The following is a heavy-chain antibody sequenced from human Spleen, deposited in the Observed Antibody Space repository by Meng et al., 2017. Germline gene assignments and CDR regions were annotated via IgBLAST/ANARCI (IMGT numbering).Heavy chain of an antibody. Sequence: SVTVSCQASRYTLTDYYIHWLRQAPGQGLEWMGWINPNTDATNYAPKFHGRVTMTRDTSISTAYMELTSLTSDDTAVYYCARSVSRGGWLDHWGQGTLVTVSS. V-gene: IGHV1-2*02. CDR3: ARSVSRGGWLDH. J-gene: IGHJ5*02. D-gene: IGHD3-16*01. CDR2: INPNTDAT. CDR1: RYTLTDYY.